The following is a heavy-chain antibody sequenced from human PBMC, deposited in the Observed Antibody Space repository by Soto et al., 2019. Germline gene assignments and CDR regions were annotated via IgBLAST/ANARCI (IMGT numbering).Heavy chain of an antibody. Sequence: GGSLRLSCAASGFSFSSYSMNWVRQAPGKGLEWVSYISSSSSTIYYADSAKGRFTISRDNAKNSLYLQLNSVTPEDTAVYYCARGYYDSSGYPRSDFDYWGQGTLVTVSS. J-gene: IGHJ4*02. D-gene: IGHD3-22*01. V-gene: IGHV3-48*01. CDR3: ARGYYDSSGYPRSDFDY. CDR2: ISSSSSTI. CDR1: GFSFSSYS.